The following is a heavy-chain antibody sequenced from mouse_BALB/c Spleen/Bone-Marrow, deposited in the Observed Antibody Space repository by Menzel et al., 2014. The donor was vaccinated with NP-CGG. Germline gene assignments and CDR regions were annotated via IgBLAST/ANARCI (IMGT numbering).Heavy chain of an antibody. D-gene: IGHD2-1*01. J-gene: IGHJ1*01. V-gene: IGHV1-31*01. CDR3: ARGYGNYDYWYFDV. CDR2: INPYNGAT. CDR1: GYSFTGYY. Sequence: EVQLQQSGPELVKPGASVKISCKASGYSFTGYYMHWVKQSHVKSLEWIGRINPYNGATSYSQNFKDKASLTVDKSSSTAYMELHSLTSEDSAVYYCARGYGNYDYWYFDVWGAGTTVTVSS.